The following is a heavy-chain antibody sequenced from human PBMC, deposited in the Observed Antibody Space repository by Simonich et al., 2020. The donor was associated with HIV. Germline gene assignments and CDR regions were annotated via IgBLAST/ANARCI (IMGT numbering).Heavy chain of an antibody. V-gene: IGHV4-34*12. CDR1: GGSFSGYY. J-gene: IGHJ4*02. CDR3: ATAYCGGDCSGWTDY. CDR2: IIHSERT. D-gene: IGHD2-21*02. Sequence: QVQLQQWGAGLLKPSETLSLTCAVYGGSFSGYYWSWIRQPPGKGLEWIGEIIHSERTNYNPSLKSRVTISVDTSKNQFSRKLSSVTAADTAVYYCATAYCGGDCSGWTDYWGQGTLVTVSS.